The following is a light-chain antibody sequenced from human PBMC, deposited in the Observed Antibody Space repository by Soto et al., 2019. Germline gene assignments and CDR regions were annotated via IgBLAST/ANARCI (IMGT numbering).Light chain of an antibody. Sequence: DIQMTQSPSSLSAFVGDRVTITCRASQGIANYLAWYQQKPGKVPKLLIYGASTLQPGVPSRFSGSGSGTDFTLIISSLQPEDVATYFCQKYNSAPLTFGGGTGVEIK. CDR1: QGIANY. V-gene: IGKV1-27*01. CDR3: QKYNSAPLT. J-gene: IGKJ4*01. CDR2: GAS.